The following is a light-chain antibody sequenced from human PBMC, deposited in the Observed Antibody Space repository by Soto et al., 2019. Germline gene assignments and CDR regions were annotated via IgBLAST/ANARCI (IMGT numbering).Light chain of an antibody. J-gene: IGKJ5*01. CDR2: AAS. V-gene: IGKV1-9*01. Sequence: DIQLTQSPSFLSASVGDRVTITCRASQGISSYLAWYQQKPGKAPKLLIYAASTMQSGVPSRFSGSGTGTEFTLTISRLQPEDFANYYCQQLNSYLTFGQGTRLEIK. CDR1: QGISSY. CDR3: QQLNSYLT.